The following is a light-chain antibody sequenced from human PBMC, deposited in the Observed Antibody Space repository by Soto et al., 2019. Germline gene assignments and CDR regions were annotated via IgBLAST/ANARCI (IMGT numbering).Light chain of an antibody. CDR2: GAS. J-gene: IGKJ5*01. CDR3: QQYGSSPLIT. CDR1: HSFSSSY. Sequence: EIVLTQSPGTLSLSPGERATLSCRASHSFSSSYLAWYQQKPGQAPRLLIYGASSRATGIPDRFSGSGSGTDFTLTISRLEPEDFAVYYCQQYGSSPLITFGQGTRLEI. V-gene: IGKV3-20*01.